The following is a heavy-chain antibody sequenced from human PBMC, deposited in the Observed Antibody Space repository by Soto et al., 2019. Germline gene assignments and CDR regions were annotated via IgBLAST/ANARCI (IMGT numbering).Heavy chain of an antibody. CDR1: GFTFSSYG. CDR2: ISGSGGST. V-gene: IGHV3-23*01. D-gene: IGHD3-22*01. Sequence: GGSLRLSCAASGFTFSSYGMSWVRQAPGKGLEWVSAISGSGGSTYYADSVKGRFTISRDNSKNTLYLQMNSLRAEDTAVYYCAKGGHYDSSGYYFSYNYFDYWGQGTLVTVSS. CDR3: AKGGHYDSSGYYFSYNYFDY. J-gene: IGHJ4*02.